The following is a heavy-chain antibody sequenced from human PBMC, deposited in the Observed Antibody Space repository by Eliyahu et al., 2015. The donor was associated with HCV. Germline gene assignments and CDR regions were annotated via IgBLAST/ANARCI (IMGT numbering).Heavy chain of an antibody. CDR3: ARTPPLSPSSNLYYFDY. J-gene: IGHJ4*02. D-gene: IGHD2-15*01. V-gene: IGHV2-5*02. Sequence: QITLKESGPTLVKPTQTLTLTCTFSGFSLSTSGGGVGWIRQPPGKALEWLALIFWDDDKRYSPSLKSRLTITKDTSNNQVLLTMTNMDPVDTATYYCARTPPLSPSSNLYYFDYWGQGTLVTVSS. CDR1: GFSLSTSGGG. CDR2: IFWDDDK.